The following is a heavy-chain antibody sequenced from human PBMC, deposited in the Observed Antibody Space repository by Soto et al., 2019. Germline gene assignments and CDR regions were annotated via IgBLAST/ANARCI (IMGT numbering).Heavy chain of an antibody. J-gene: IGHJ4*02. Sequence: QVQLQESGPGLVKPSETLSLTCTVSGGSISSYYWSWIRQPPGKGLEWIGYIYYSGSTNYNPSLNSRVTLPVDTSKNHFALSVSSVTARDTAVYSCARGGDDRYYFDYWGQGTLVTVSS. CDR3: ARGGDDRYYFDY. V-gene: IGHV4-59*12. CDR2: IYYSGST. CDR1: GGSISSYY. D-gene: IGHD3-10*01.